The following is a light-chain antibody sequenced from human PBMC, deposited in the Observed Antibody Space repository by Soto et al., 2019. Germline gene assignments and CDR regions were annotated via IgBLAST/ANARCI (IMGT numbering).Light chain of an antibody. CDR2: AAS. Sequence: DIPMTQSPSSLSASVGDRVTITCRASQGINTYLAWYQQKPGKVPKLLIYAASTLQSGVPSRFSGSGSGTDFTLTIISLQPEDAATYYCQKYNRAPWTFGQGTKVEIK. J-gene: IGKJ1*01. V-gene: IGKV1-27*01. CDR1: QGINTY. CDR3: QKYNRAPWT.